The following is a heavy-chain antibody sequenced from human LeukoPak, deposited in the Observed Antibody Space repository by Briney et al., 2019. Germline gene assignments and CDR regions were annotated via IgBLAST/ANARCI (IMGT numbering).Heavy chain of an antibody. CDR3: VKDVYCDYGGLDY. D-gene: IGHD4-23*01. CDR1: GFTFSTYA. CDR2: IRGSDGST. J-gene: IGHJ4*02. V-gene: IGHV3-23*01. Sequence: PGESLRLSCAASGFTFSTYALSWVRQAPGKGLEWVSSIRGSDGSTYYADSVKGRFTISTDNSKNSLYLQMNSLRAEDTAVYYCVKDVYCDYGGLDYWGQGTLVTVSS.